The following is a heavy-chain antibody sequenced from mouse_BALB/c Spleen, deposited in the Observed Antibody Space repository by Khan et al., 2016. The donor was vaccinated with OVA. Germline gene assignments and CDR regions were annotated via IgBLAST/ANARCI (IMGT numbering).Heavy chain of an antibody. CDR2: IFPGDGST. Sequence: QVQLQQSGAELVKPGASVKLSCKASGYTFTSYEINWVRQRHEQGHEWIGWIFPGDGSTKYNEKFKGKAKLTTDKSSSTAYMQLRRLTYEDSAVEFCARGGYGGFAYWGQGTLVTVSA. J-gene: IGHJ3*01. D-gene: IGHD1-1*01. CDR1: GYTFTSYE. CDR3: ARGGYGGFAY. V-gene: IGHV1-85*01.